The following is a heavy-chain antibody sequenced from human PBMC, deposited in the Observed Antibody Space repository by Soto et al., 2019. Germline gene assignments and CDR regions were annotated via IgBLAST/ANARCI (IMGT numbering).Heavy chain of an antibody. CDR1: GYTFTNYD. Sequence: QVQLVQSGAEVKKPGASVKVSCKASGYTFTNYDIKWVRQADGQGLEWLGWMNPNSGDTGYAQPFQGRVTMTRDTSISTAYMELSNLRSEDTGIYYCARYVWAGSFVIWGQGTLVSVSS. CDR2: MNPNSGDT. V-gene: IGHV1-8*01. D-gene: IGHD3-10*02. CDR3: ARYVWAGSFVI. J-gene: IGHJ3*02.